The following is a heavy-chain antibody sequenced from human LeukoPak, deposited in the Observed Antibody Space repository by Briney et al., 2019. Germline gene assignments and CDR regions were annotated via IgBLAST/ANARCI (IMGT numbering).Heavy chain of an antibody. Sequence: SQTLSLTCTVSGGSISSGSYYWSWIRQPAGKGLEWIGRIYTSGSTNYNPSLKRRVTISVDTSKNQFSLKLSSVTAADTAVYYCARARNYDFWSGYYSFDYWGQGTLVTVSS. CDR1: GGSISSGSYY. CDR2: IYTSGST. D-gene: IGHD3-3*01. CDR3: ARARNYDFWSGYYSFDY. V-gene: IGHV4-61*02. J-gene: IGHJ4*02.